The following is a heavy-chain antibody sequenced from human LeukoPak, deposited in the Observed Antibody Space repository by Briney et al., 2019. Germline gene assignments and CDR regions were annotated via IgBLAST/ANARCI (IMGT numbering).Heavy chain of an antibody. Sequence: GESLKISCKGSGYSFTSYWIGWVRQMPGKGLEWMGIIYPGDSDTRYSPSFQGQVTISADKSISTAYLQWSSLKASDTAMYYCAREYYYDSSGYYRLAASDIWGQGTMVTVSS. J-gene: IGHJ3*02. CDR2: IYPGDSDT. CDR3: AREYYYDSSGYYRLAASDI. V-gene: IGHV5-51*01. CDR1: GYSFTSYW. D-gene: IGHD3-22*01.